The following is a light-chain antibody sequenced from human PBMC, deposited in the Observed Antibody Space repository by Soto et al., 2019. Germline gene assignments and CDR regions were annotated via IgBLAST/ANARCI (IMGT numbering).Light chain of an antibody. CDR2: DHN. CDR3: GASDSSLNVVV. V-gene: IGLV1-51*01. J-gene: IGLJ3*02. Sequence: QSVLTQPPSVSAAPGQRVTISCSGSGSNVGNNFVAWYQQLPGTAPKLLIYDHNNRPSGIPDRFSASKSGASATLGITGLQTGDEADYYCGASDSSLNVVVLGGGTKVTVL. CDR1: GSNVGNNF.